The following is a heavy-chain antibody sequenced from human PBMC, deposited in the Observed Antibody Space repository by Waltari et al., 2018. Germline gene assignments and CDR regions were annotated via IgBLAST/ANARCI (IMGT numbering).Heavy chain of an antibody. V-gene: IGHV1-24*01. CDR3: ATDPRLSYCGSASYHQH. D-gene: IGHD3-10*01. CDR2: FVPGDSKT. Sequence: QVQLVQSGAEVKKPGASVQVSCKVSGYTLTELSMHWVRQAPGKGLEWMGGFVPGDSKTIYGQNIQGRVTMTEDTTTDTAYTELSSLRSEDTAVYDCATDPRLSYCGSASYHQHWGQGTLVTVSS. J-gene: IGHJ1*01. CDR1: GYTLTELS.